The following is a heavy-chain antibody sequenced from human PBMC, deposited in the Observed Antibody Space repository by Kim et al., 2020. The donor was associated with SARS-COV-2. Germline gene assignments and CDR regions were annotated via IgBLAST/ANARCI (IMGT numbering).Heavy chain of an antibody. CDR1: GYTFTSYA. J-gene: IGHJ4*02. CDR2: INTNTGNP. CDR3: ARGRLGYSSGWYEFDY. D-gene: IGHD6-19*01. Sequence: ASVKVSCKASGYTFTSYARNWVRQAPGQGLEWMGWINTNTGNPTYAQGFTGRFVFSLDTSFSTAYLQISSLKAEDTAVYYCARGRLGYSSGWYEFDYWGQRTLVTVSS. V-gene: IGHV7-4-1*02.